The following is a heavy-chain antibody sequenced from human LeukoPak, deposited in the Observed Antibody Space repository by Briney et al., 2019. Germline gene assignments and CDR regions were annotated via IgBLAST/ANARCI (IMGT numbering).Heavy chain of an antibody. CDR3: ARVAGITGTLDY. Sequence: GGSLRLSCAASGFTVSSNYMSWVRQAPGKGLEWVSVIYSGGSTYYANSVKGRFTISRDNSKNTLYLQMNSLRAEDTAVYYCARVAGITGTLDYWGQGTLVTVSS. D-gene: IGHD1-20*01. V-gene: IGHV3-53*01. CDR2: IYSGGST. J-gene: IGHJ4*02. CDR1: GFTVSSNY.